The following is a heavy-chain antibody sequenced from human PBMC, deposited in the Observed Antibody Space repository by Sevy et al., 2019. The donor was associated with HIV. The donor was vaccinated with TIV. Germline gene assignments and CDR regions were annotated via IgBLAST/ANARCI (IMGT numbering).Heavy chain of an antibody. CDR1: GGSISSYY. V-gene: IGHV4-59*08. J-gene: IGHJ3*02. D-gene: IGHD5-12*01. Sequence: SETLSLTCTVSGGSISSYYWSWIRQPPGKGLEWSGYIYYSGTTTNYNPSLKSRVTISIDTSKNQFSLKLTSVTAADTAVYYCARHFRHGYNYDAFDIWGQGTVVTVS. CDR3: ARHFRHGYNYDAFDI. CDR2: IYYSGTTT.